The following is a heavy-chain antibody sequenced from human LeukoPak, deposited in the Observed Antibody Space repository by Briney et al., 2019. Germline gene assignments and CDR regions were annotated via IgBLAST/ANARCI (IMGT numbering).Heavy chain of an antibody. J-gene: IGHJ4*02. CDR1: GGSIRSSSYY. CDR2: IYYSGST. CDR3: ASLHHAGVTTSRVYPDY. V-gene: IGHV4-39*01. D-gene: IGHD4-17*01. Sequence: PSETLSLTCTVSGGSIRSSSYYWGWIRQPPGKGLEWIGSIYYSGSTYYNPSLKSRVTISVDTSKNQFSLKLSSVTAADTAVYYCASLHHAGVTTSRVYPDYWGQGTLVTVSS.